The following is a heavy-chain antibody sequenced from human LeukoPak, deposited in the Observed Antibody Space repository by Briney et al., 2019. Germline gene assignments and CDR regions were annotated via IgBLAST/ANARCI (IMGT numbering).Heavy chain of an antibody. D-gene: IGHD5-24*01. V-gene: IGHV1-2*02. Sequence: GASVKVSCKASGYTFTGYYMHWVRQAPGHALEWMGWIYPNSGGTNYAQKFQGRVTMTRDTSISTAYMELSRLRSDDTAVYYCARDLADGYNTFDYWGQGTLVTVSS. CDR3: ARDLADGYNTFDY. J-gene: IGHJ4*02. CDR1: GYTFTGYY. CDR2: IYPNSGGT.